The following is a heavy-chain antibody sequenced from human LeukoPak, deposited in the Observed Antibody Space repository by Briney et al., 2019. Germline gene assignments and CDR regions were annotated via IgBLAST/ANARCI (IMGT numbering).Heavy chain of an antibody. V-gene: IGHV4-59*12. CDR3: ARDWGPDCSRGICYAEDALDI. Sequence: SETLSLTCTVSGGSISSYYWSWIRQPPGKGLEWIGYIYYSGSTNHNPSLKSRVTISVDTSKNQFSLKLTSVTAADTAVYYCARDWGPDCSRGICYAEDALDIWGQGTKVIVSS. CDR2: IYYSGST. CDR1: GGSISSYY. J-gene: IGHJ3*02. D-gene: IGHD2-15*01.